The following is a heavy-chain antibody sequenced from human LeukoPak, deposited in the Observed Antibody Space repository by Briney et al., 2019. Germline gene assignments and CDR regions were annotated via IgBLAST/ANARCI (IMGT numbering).Heavy chain of an antibody. V-gene: IGHV4-39*01. CDR3: ARQFDY. CDR1: GGSISSGSYY. Sequence: SETLSLTCTVSGGSISSGSYYWGWIRQPPGKGLEWIGSMYFSGSPYHNPSLKSRVIISVDRTKNQFSLKLSSVTAADTAVYYCARQFDYWGQGTLVTVSA. CDR2: MYFSGSP. J-gene: IGHJ4*02.